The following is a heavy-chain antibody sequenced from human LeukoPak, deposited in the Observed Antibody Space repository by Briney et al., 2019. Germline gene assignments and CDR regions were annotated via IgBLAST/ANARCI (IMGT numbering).Heavy chain of an antibody. V-gene: IGHV4-34*01. D-gene: IGHD1-1*01. CDR1: GGSFSGYY. J-gene: IGHJ4*02. Sequence: SETLSLTCAVYGGSFSGYYWSWIRQPPGKGLEWIGEINHSGSTNYNPSLKSRVTISVDTSKNQFSLKLSSVTAADTAVYYCARGANDSNERAFDYWGQGTLVTVS. CDR3: ARGANDSNERAFDY. CDR2: INHSGST.